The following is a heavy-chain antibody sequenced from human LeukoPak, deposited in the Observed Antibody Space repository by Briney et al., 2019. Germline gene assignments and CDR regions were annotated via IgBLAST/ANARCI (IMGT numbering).Heavy chain of an antibody. V-gene: IGHV4-4*07. D-gene: IGHD4-17*01. CDR3: ARAGTNLGDYDY. Sequence: SETLSLTCTVSGGSISRYYWSWIRQPAGKGLEWIGRIYTSGSTNYNPSLTSRVTMSVDTSKNQFSLNLSSVTAADTAVYYCARAGTNLGDYDYWGQGTLVTVSS. CDR2: IYTSGST. CDR1: GGSISRYY. J-gene: IGHJ4*02.